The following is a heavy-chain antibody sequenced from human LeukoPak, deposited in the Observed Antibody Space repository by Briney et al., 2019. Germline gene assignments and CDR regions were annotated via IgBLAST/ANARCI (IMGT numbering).Heavy chain of an antibody. V-gene: IGHV4-30-4*01. CDR3: ARVSFPSYYFDY. D-gene: IGHD3-16*01. CDR1: GGSISSGDYY. Sequence: PSETLSLTCTVSGGSISSGDYYWSWIRQPPGKGLEWIGYIYYSGSTYYNPSLKSRVTISVDTSKNQFSLKLRSVTAADTAVYYCARVSFPSYYFDYWGQGTLVTVSS. J-gene: IGHJ4*02. CDR2: IYYSGST.